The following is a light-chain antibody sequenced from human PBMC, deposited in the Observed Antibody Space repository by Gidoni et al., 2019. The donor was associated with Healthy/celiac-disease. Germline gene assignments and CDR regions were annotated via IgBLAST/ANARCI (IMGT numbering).Light chain of an antibody. Sequence: TCSGDKLGDKYACWYQQKPGQSPVLVIYQDSKRPSGIPERFSGSNSGNTATLTISGTQAMDEADYYCQAWDSSTAVFGGGTKLTGL. CDR1: KLGDKY. J-gene: IGLJ2*01. V-gene: IGLV3-1*01. CDR2: QDS. CDR3: QAWDSSTAV.